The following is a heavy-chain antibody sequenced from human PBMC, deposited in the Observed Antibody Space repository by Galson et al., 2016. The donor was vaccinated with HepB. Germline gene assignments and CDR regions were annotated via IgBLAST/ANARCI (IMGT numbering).Heavy chain of an antibody. D-gene: IGHD1-26*01. J-gene: IGHJ6*02. CDR2: IWYDGSIK. V-gene: IGHV3-33*01. CDR1: GFAFTDRG. Sequence: SLRLSCAASGFAFTDRGFHWVRQAPGKGLEWVSTIWYDGSIKDYAESVKGRFTFSRDNSKHTVYLQMNSLRAEDTAVYYCARELVVRTTPPSDSYYCGMDVWGQGTTVTVSS. CDR3: ARELVVRTTPPSDSYYCGMDV.